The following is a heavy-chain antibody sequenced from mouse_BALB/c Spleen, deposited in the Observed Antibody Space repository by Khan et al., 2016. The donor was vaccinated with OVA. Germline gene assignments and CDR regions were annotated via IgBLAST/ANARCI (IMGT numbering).Heavy chain of an antibody. V-gene: IGHV1S56*01. J-gene: IGHJ3*01. CDR3: TRAGYSSFAY. CDR2: IYPGNVNT. Sequence: QVQLQQSGPELVKPRASVRISCKASGYTFTSYYIHWVKQRPGQGLEWIGWIYPGNVNTEYNERITGKATLTADKSSITAHMQLSSLTSQDAAVYFCTRAGYSSFAYWGQGTLVTVSA. D-gene: IGHD2-12*01. CDR1: GYTFTSYY.